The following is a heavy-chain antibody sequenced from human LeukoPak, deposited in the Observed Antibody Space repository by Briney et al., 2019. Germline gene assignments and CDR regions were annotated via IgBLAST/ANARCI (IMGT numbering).Heavy chain of an antibody. CDR2: INPNSGGT. D-gene: IGHD4-17*01. CDR3: ARDRRTVTTYDY. Sequence: ASVKVSCKAFGYTFTGYYMHWVRQAPGQGLEWMGWINPNSGGTNYAQKFQGRVTMTRDTSISTAYMELSRLRSDDTAVYYCARDRRTVTTYDYWGQGTLVTVSS. CDR1: GYTFTGYY. V-gene: IGHV1-2*02. J-gene: IGHJ4*02.